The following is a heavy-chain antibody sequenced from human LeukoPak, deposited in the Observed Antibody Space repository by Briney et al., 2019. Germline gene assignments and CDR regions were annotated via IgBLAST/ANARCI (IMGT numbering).Heavy chain of an antibody. CDR2: INISGTNT. CDR1: GFTFNDYY. J-gene: IGHJ4*02. CDR3: AKDLYYGSGSDIDY. D-gene: IGHD3-10*01. Sequence: GGSLRLSCAASGFTFNDYYMSWIRQAPGKGLEWLSYINISGTNTHYADSVKGRFTISRDNPKNTLYLQMNSLRAEDTAVYYCAKDLYYGSGSDIDYWGQGTLVTVSS. V-gene: IGHV3-11*05.